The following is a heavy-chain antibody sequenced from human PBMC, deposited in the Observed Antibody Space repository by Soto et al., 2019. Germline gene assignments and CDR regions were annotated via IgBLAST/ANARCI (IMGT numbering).Heavy chain of an antibody. CDR1: GFTLSDSY. D-gene: IGHD3-22*01. CDR3: VRDTYFSDSSGSARCFDH. V-gene: IGHV3-72*01. CDR2: SRDRASGDST. J-gene: IGHJ5*02. Sequence: EVQLVESGGGLVQPGGSLRLSCAASGFTLSDSYIDWVRQAPGKGLEWVGGSRDRASGDSTIYAASVKGRFAPSRDDSNNLVYLEMNSLTTEDTAVYYCVRDTYFSDSSGSARCFDHWGQGPLVTVSS.